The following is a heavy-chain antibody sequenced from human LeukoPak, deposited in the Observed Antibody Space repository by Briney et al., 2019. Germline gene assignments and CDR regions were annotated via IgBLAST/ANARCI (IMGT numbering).Heavy chain of an antibody. Sequence: GGSLRLSCAASGFTVISNYMSWVGQAPGKGLEWISVSYSGGSTYYRDCGNGRLTISRDSYKNTLYLQMNSLRAEETAVYYCARHYYGSGNFYMDVWGKGTTVIVSS. CDR3: ARHYYGSGNFYMDV. D-gene: IGHD3-10*01. CDR2: SYSGGST. J-gene: IGHJ6*03. V-gene: IGHV3-53*01. CDR1: GFTVISNY.